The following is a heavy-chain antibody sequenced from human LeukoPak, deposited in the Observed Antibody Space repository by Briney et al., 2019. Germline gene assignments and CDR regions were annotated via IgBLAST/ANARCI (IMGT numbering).Heavy chain of an antibody. CDR2: ISSTSRHI. Sequence: PGGSLRLSCAASGFTFSSYSMNWVRQAPRKGLEWVSSISSTSRHIYYADSVKGRFTISRDDASNSLYLQMNSLRAEDTAVYYCVRDLNTITTAFFVYWGQGTLVTVSS. J-gene: IGHJ4*02. D-gene: IGHD4-11*01. CDR1: GFTFSSYS. CDR3: VRDLNTITTAFFVY. V-gene: IGHV3-21*01.